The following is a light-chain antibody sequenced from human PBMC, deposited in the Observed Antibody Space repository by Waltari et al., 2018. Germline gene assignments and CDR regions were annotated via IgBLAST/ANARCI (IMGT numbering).Light chain of an antibody. Sequence: DIQMTQSPSTLCASVGDRVTITCRASQSINTWLACYQQKPGKATKPLIYKAASLEGGVTSRFSGSGSGTEFILTISSLQPDDFATYHCQQYKTNPWTFGQGTKVEIK. V-gene: IGKV1-5*03. CDR1: QSINTW. CDR2: KAA. CDR3: QQYKTNPWT. J-gene: IGKJ1*01.